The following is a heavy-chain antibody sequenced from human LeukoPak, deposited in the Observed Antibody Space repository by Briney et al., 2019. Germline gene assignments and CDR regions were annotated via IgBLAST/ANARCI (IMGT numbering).Heavy chain of an antibody. CDR3: AKDPHYDSSGYPVPIDY. J-gene: IGHJ4*02. Sequence: GGSLRLSCAASGFTFSSYGMHWVRQAPGKGLEWVAVIWYDGSNKYYADSVKGRFTISRDNSKNTLYLQMNSLRAEDTAVYYCAKDPHYDSSGYPVPIDYWGQGTLVTVSS. V-gene: IGHV3-33*06. CDR2: IWYDGSNK. CDR1: GFTFSSYG. D-gene: IGHD3-22*01.